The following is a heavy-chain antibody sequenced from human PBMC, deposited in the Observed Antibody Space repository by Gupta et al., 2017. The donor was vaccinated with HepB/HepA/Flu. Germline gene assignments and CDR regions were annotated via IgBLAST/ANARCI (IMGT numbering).Heavy chain of an antibody. D-gene: IGHD3-10*01. Sequence: ESGPALVKPTQPLPLTCTVSGFSLTTSGMCVSWIRQPPAKALEWLARIDWDGDKLYSKSLRTRLSISKDTSTNEVVLTVTNMGLDDTATYFGARNFGSGTYLEKLDVGGQGTLVTVSS. CDR3: ARNFGSGTYLEKLDV. CDR2: IDWDGDK. CDR1: GFSLTTSGMC. J-gene: IGHJ1*01. V-gene: IGHV2-70*17.